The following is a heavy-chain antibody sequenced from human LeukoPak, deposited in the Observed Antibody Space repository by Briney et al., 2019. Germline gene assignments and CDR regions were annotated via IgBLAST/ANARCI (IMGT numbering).Heavy chain of an antibody. CDR2: INPNSGGT. V-gene: IGHV1-2*02. CDR3: ARVIGYSGYDSVDY. CDR1: GYTFTGYY. Sequence: ASVKVSCKASGYTFTGYYMHWVRQAPGQGLEWMGWINPNSGGTNYAQKFQGRVTMTRDTSISTAYMELSRLRSDDTAVYYCARVIGYSGYDSVDYWGQGTLVTVSS. J-gene: IGHJ4*02. D-gene: IGHD5-12*01.